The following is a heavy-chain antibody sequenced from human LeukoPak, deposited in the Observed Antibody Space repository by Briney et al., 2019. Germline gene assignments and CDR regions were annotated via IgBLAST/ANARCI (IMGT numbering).Heavy chain of an antibody. CDR1: GYTFTRYA. CDR3: ARPDLGGYDFVSWFDP. CDR2: INAGNGDT. J-gene: IGHJ5*02. D-gene: IGHD5-12*01. Sequence: ASVKVSCKASGYTFTRYAMHWVRQAPGQRLEWMGWINAGNGDTKYSQKFQGRVTITRDTSASTAYMELSSLRSEDTAVYYCARPDLGGYDFVSWFDPWGQGTLVTVSS. V-gene: IGHV1-3*01.